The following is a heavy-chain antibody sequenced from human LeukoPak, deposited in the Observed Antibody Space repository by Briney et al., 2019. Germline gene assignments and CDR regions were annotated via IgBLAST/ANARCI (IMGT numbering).Heavy chain of an antibody. J-gene: IGHJ6*03. CDR1: GFTFSSYA. V-gene: IGHV3-64*01. Sequence: GGSLRLSCAASGFTFSSYAMHWVRQAPGKGLEYVSAISSNGGSTYYANSVKGRFTISRDNSKNTLYLQMGSLRAEDMAVYYCARGPSGWYPSYYYYYMDVWGKGTTVTVSS. CDR3: ARGPSGWYPSYYYYYMDV. D-gene: IGHD6-19*01. CDR2: ISSNGGST.